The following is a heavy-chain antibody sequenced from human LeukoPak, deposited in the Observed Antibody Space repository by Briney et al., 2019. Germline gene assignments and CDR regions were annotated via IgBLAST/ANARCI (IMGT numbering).Heavy chain of an antibody. CDR3: AKTPTGGSNWFDP. V-gene: IGHV3-21*01. J-gene: IGHJ5*02. Sequence: GGSLRLSGAASGFTFSSYSMNWVRQAPGKGLEWVSSISSSSSYIYYADSVKGRFTISRDNAKNSLYLQMNSLRAADTAVYYCAKTPTGGSNWFDPWGQGTLVTVSS. CDR2: ISSSSSYI. D-gene: IGHD1-1*01. CDR1: GFTFSSYS.